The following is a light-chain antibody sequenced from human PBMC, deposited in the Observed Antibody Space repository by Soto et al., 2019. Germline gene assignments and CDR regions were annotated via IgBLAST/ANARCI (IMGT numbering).Light chain of an antibody. CDR1: QGISSY. CDR3: QQLISYPLT. V-gene: IGKV1-9*01. CDR2: AAS. Sequence: IQLTQSPSSLSASVGDRVTITCRASQGISSYLAWYQQKPGKAPKLLIYAASTLQSGVPSRFSGSGSGTEFSLTISLLQPEDFATYYCQQLISYPLTFGGGTTVDIK. J-gene: IGKJ4*01.